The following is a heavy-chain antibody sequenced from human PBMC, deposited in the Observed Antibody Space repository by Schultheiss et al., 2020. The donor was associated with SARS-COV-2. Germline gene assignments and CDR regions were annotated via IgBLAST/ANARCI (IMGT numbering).Heavy chain of an antibody. CDR2: IDPTDSYA. V-gene: IGHV5-10-1*01. J-gene: IGHJ4*02. CDR1: GYSFTSYW. D-gene: IGHD5-18*01. Sequence: GESLKISCKGSGYSFTSYWIGWVRQMPGKGLEWMGRIDPTDSYANYSPSFQGHVTISADKSISTAYLQWCSLKASDNAMYYCARDRSWDTPDYWGQGTLVTVSS. CDR3: ARDRSWDTPDY.